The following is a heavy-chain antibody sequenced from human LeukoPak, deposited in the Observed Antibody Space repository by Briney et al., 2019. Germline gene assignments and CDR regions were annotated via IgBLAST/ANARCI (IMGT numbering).Heavy chain of an antibody. J-gene: IGHJ4*02. CDR3: ARDRGEWYDSSGYYGD. CDR2: LIPIFGIA. CDR1: GGTFSSYA. Sequence: SVKDSCKASGGTFSSYAISWVRQAPGQGLEWMGRLIPIFGIANYAQKFQGRVTITADKSTSTAYMELSSLRSEDTAVYYCARDRGEWYDSSGYYGDWGQGTLVTVSS. V-gene: IGHV1-69*04. D-gene: IGHD3-22*01.